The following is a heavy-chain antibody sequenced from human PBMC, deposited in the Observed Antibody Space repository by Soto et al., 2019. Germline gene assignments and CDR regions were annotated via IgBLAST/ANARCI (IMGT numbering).Heavy chain of an antibody. CDR1: GFTFSSYS. CDR2: IWYDGSNK. D-gene: IGHD4-17*01. Sequence: GGSLRLSCAASGFTFSSYSMHWVRQAPGKGLEWVAVIWYDGSNKYYADSVKGRFTISRDNSKNTLYLQMNSLRAEDTAVYYCARDSSYGDYVVYYYYMDVWGKGTTVTVSS. J-gene: IGHJ6*03. CDR3: ARDSSYGDYVVYYYYMDV. V-gene: IGHV3-33*01.